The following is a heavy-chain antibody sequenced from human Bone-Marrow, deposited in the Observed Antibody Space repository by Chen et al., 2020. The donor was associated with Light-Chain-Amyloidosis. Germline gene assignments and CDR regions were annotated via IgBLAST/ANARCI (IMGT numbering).Heavy chain of an antibody. V-gene: IGHV1-24*01. J-gene: IGHJ6*02. CDR2: FEPEDGRS. CDR3: TADSSVTTAYYRRYAMDV. Sequence: QVQLVQAGAEVKRPGTPVTVSCEVSGYTLAELSMHWVRQAPGKRLEWVGGFEPEDGRSIYAPKFQGRVTMTEDTSTETAYMELRALRSEDTAVYYCTADSSVTTAYYRRYAMDVWGQGTAVTVSS. D-gene: IGHD4-17*01. CDR1: GYTLAELS.